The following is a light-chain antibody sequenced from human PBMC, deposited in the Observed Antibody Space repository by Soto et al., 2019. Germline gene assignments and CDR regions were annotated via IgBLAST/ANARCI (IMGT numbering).Light chain of an antibody. CDR2: DVS. V-gene: IGLV2-14*03. CDR3: GSYTSSDTMI. CDR1: SSDIGRYNY. J-gene: IGLJ2*01. Sequence: QSVLTQPASVSGSPGQSITISCTGTSSDIGRYNYVYWYQHSPGKAPKLIIYDVSDRPSGVSNRFSGSKSGTTASLTISGLQAEDEADYYCGSYTSSDTMIFGGGTKVTVL.